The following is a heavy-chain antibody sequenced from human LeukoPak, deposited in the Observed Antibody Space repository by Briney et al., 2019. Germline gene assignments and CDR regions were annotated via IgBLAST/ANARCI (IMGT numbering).Heavy chain of an antibody. J-gene: IGHJ6*03. CDR1: GFTFNDYY. D-gene: IGHD3-3*01. CDR2: IGGSGASI. V-gene: IGHV3-11*04. CDR3: AREEMTYYDFWSGYYSGSDYYYYMDV. Sequence: GGSLRLSCAASGFTFNDYYMNWIRQAPGKGVEWVSFIGGSGASIYYADSVKGRFTISRDNAKNSLYLQMNSLRAEDTAVYYCAREEMTYYDFWSGYYSGSDYYYYMDVWGKGTTVTVSS.